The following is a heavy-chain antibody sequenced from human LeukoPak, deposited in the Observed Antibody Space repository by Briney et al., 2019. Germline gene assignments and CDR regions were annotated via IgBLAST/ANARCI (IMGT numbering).Heavy chain of an antibody. CDR1: GFTFSSYA. CDR3: AKVSNYDILTGYYYMAFDY. Sequence: PGGSLRLSCAAPGFTFSSYAMSWVRQAPGKGLEWVSAISGSGGSTYYADSVKGRFTISRDDSKNTLYLQMNSLRAEDTAVYYCAKVSNYDILTGYYYMAFDYWGQGTLVTVSS. J-gene: IGHJ4*02. D-gene: IGHD3-9*01. V-gene: IGHV3-23*01. CDR2: ISGSGGST.